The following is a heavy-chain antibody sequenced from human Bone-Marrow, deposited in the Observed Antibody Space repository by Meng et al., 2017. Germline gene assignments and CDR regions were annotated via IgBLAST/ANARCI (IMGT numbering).Heavy chain of an antibody. CDR1: GASISSGCYY. J-gene: IGHJ5*02. CDR2: IYYSGST. Sequence: EPGPGLVMPSQTLSLTCTDSGASISSGCYYWSWIRPHPGKGLEWIGYIYYSGSTYYNPSLKSRVTISVDTSKNQFSLKLSSVTAADTAVYYCARGYGSGSSSDWFDPWGQGTLVTVSS. D-gene: IGHD3-10*01. CDR3: ARGYGSGSSSDWFDP. V-gene: IGHV4-31*03.